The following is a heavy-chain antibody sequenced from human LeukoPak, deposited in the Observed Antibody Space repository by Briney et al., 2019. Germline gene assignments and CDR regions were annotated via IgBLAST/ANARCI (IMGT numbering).Heavy chain of an antibody. CDR2: MYAGGNT. Sequence: GGSLRLSCTASGFTLSTNYMNWVRQAPGKGLEWVSLMYAGGNTYYADSVEGRFTISRDTSKNTLYLQMNSLRVEDTAVYYCARGAAAGMGGHDAFDIWGQGTMVTVSS. D-gene: IGHD6-13*01. J-gene: IGHJ3*02. CDR1: GFTLSTNY. CDR3: ARGAAAGMGGHDAFDI. V-gene: IGHV3-53*01.